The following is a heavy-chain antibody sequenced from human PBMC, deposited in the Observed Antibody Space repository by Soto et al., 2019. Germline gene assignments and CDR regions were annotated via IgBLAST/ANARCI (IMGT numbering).Heavy chain of an antibody. D-gene: IGHD3-22*01. J-gene: IGHJ4*02. V-gene: IGHV4-39*01. Sequence: SETLSLTCTVSGGSISSSSYYWGWIRQPPGKGLEWMGSVYYSGSTYDNPSLKRRITLSVDRSKSQFSLKLTSVTAADTAVYYCARLIYDSRGYYYFDYWGQGTLVTVS. CDR2: VYYSGST. CDR3: ARLIYDSRGYYYFDY. CDR1: GGSISSSSYY.